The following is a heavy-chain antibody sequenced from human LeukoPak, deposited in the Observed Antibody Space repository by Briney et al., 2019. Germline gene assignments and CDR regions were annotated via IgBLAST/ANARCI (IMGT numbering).Heavy chain of an antibody. CDR1: GGSISSGDYY. CDR3: ARVAVRFLEWTQYYYYMDV. J-gene: IGHJ6*03. V-gene: IGHV4-30-4*08. D-gene: IGHD3-3*01. CDR2: IYYSGST. Sequence: SETLSLTCTVSGGSISSGDYYWSWIRQPPGKGLEWIGYIYYSGSTYYNPSLKSRVTISVDTSKNQFSLKLSSVTAADTAVYYCARVAVRFLEWTQYYYYMDVWGKGTTVTVSS.